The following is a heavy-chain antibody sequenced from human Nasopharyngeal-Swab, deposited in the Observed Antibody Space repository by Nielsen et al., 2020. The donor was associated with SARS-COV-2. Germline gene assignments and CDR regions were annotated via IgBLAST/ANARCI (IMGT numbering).Heavy chain of an antibody. D-gene: IGHD1-26*01. J-gene: IGHJ4*02. CDR2: IYYSGST. Sequence: WIRQPPGKGLEWIGYIYYSGSTYYNPSLKSRVTISVDTSKNQFSLKLSSVTAADTAVYYCARVGGGSHYFDYWGQGTLVTVSP. V-gene: IGHV4-31*02. CDR3: ARVGGGSHYFDY.